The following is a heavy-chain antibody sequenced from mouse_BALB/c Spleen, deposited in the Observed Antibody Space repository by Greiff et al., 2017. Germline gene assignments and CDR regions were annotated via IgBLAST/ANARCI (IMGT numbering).Heavy chain of an antibody. CDR1: GYTFTSYV. Sequence: VQLQQSGPELVKPGASVTMSCKASGYTFTSYVMHWVKQKPGQGLEWIGYINPYNDGTKYNEKFKGKATLTSDKSSSTAYMELSSLTSEDSAVYYCARREITTDYAMDYWGQGTSVTVSS. CDR3: ARREITTDYAMDY. D-gene: IGHD2-4*01. J-gene: IGHJ4*01. V-gene: IGHV1-14*01. CDR2: INPYNDGT.